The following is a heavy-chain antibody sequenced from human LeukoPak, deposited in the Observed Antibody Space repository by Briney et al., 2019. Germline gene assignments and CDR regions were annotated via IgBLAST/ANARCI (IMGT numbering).Heavy chain of an antibody. CDR1: GFTFSGYS. D-gene: IGHD4-23*01. Sequence: GGSLRLSCAASGFTFSGYSMNWVRQAPGKGLEWVSSITSSSSYIYYSDSVEGRFTISRDNARNSMYLQMNSLRAEDTAVYYCARCGGGNPRWFDPWGQGTLVTVSS. J-gene: IGHJ5*02. V-gene: IGHV3-21*01. CDR2: ITSSSSYI. CDR3: ARCGGGNPRWFDP.